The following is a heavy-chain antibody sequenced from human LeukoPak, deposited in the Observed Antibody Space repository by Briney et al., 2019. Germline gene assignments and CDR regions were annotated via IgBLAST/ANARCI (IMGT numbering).Heavy chain of an antibody. J-gene: IGHJ4*02. CDR3: ARRRHCTSGACEDFNY. CDR2: IYPGDSDT. V-gene: IGHV5-51*01. CDR1: GYSFANYW. D-gene: IGHD2-8*01. Sequence: GESLKISCKGSGYSFANYWIGWVSQMPGKGLEWMGTIYPGDSDTRYSPSFQGQVTISADKSISTAYLQWSSLKASDTAMYYCARRRHCTSGACEDFNYWGQGTLVTVSS.